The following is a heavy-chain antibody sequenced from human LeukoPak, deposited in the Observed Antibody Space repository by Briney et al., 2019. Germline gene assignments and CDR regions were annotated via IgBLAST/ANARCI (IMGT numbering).Heavy chain of an antibody. Sequence: GGSLRLSCAASGFTFDDYAMHWVRQAPGKGLEWVSGISWNSGSIGYADSVKGRFTISRDNAKNSLYLQMNSLRAEDTALYYCAKEGYGSGSYPDCWGQGTLVTVSS. CDR1: GFTFDDYA. V-gene: IGHV3-9*01. CDR3: AKEGYGSGSYPDC. J-gene: IGHJ4*02. CDR2: ISWNSGSI. D-gene: IGHD3-10*01.